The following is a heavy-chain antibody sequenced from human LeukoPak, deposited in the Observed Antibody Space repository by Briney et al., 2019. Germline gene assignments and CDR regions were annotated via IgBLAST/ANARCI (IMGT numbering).Heavy chain of an antibody. Sequence: GGSLRLSCAASGFRFNDYAMHWVRQSPGKGLEWVSGISWNGGSIGYADSVKGRFTISRDNAKNTLYLQMNSLRAEDTAVYYCARISNYYDSSGSLDYWGQGTLVTVSS. D-gene: IGHD3-22*01. CDR3: ARISNYYDSSGSLDY. V-gene: IGHV3-9*01. CDR2: ISWNGGSI. CDR1: GFRFNDYA. J-gene: IGHJ4*02.